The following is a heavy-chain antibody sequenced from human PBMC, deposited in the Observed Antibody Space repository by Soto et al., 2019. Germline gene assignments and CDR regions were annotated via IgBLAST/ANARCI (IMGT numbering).Heavy chain of an antibody. D-gene: IGHD7-27*01. CDR3: ARDGQLGIGWFDP. V-gene: IGHV4-59*01. J-gene: IGHJ5*02. CDR2: IYYSGST. Sequence: QVQLQESGPGLVKPSETLSLTCTVSGGSISSYYRSWIRQPPGKGLEWIGYIYYSGSTNYNPSLKSRVTISVDTSKNQFSLKLSSVTAADTAVYYCARDGQLGIGWFDPWGQGTLVTVSS. CDR1: GGSISSYY.